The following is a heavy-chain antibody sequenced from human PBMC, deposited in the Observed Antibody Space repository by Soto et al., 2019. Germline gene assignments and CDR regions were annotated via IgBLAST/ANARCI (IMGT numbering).Heavy chain of an antibody. V-gene: IGHV4-31*03. CDR2: IYYSGST. CDR1: GGSISSGGYY. D-gene: IGHD3-10*01. Sequence: QVQLQESGPGLVKPSQTLSLTCTVSGGSISSGGYYWSWIRQHPGKGLEWIGYIYYSGSTYYNPSLKSRVTISVDTSKNQFSLKLSSVTAADTAVYYCARCGLWFGEFHNWFDPWGQGTLVTVSS. J-gene: IGHJ5*02. CDR3: ARCGLWFGEFHNWFDP.